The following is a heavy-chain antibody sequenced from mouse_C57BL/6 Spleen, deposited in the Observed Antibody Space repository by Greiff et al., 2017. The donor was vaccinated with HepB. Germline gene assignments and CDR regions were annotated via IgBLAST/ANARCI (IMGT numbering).Heavy chain of an antibody. D-gene: IGHD2-1*01. Sequence: VQLQESGPGLVQPSQSLSITCTVSGFSLTSYGVHWVRQSPGKGLEWLGVIWSGGSTGYNADFISRLSISKDNSKSQVFFKMNSLQADDTAIDYCARNSPLYYYFDYWGQGTTLTVSS. V-gene: IGHV2-2*01. J-gene: IGHJ2*01. CDR3: ARNSPLYYYFDY. CDR1: GFSLTSYG. CDR2: IWSGGST.